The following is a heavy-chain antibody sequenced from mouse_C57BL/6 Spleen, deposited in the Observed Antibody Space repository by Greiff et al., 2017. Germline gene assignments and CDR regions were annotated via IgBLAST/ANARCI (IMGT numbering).Heavy chain of an antibody. D-gene: IGHD2-3*01. V-gene: IGHV1-15*01. CDR1: GYTFTDYE. CDR2: IDPETGGT. Sequence: QVQLKQSGAELVRPGASVTLSCKASGYTFTDYEMHWVKQTPVHGLEWIGAIDPETGGTAYNQKFKGKAILTADKSSSTAYMELRSLTSEDSAVYYCTRRWLGVSYAMDYWGQGTSVTVSS. CDR3: TRRWLGVSYAMDY. J-gene: IGHJ4*01.